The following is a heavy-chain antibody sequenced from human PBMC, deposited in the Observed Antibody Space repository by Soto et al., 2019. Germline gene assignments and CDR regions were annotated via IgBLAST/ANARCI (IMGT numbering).Heavy chain of an antibody. CDR2: IYYSGST. CDR3: ARHRGGKYGEKKSYYYYYYMDV. D-gene: IGHD4-17*01. V-gene: IGHV4-39*01. CDR1: GGSISSSRYY. Sequence: PSEILSLTCTVSGGSISSSRYYWGWIRQPPGKGLEWIGSIYYSGSTYYNPSLKSRVTISVDTSKNQFSLKLSSVTAADTAVYYCARHRGGKYGEKKSYYYYYYMDVWGKGTTVTVSS. J-gene: IGHJ6*03.